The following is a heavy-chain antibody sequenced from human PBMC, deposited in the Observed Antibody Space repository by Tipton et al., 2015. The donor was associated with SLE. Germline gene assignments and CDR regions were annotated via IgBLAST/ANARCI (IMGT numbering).Heavy chain of an antibody. J-gene: IGHJ4*02. D-gene: IGHD4-17*01. CDR3: ARGGAMTTVDY. Sequence: LRLSCAVYGGSFSGYYWSWIRQPPGKGLEWIGYIYHSGSTYYNPSLKSRVTISVDRSKNQFSLKLSSVTAADTAVYYCARGGAMTTVDYWGQGTLVTVSS. V-gene: IGHV4-34*01. CDR2: IYHSGST. CDR1: GGSFSGYY.